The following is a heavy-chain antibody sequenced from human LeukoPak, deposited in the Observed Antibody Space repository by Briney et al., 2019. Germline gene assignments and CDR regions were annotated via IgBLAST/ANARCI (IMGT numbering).Heavy chain of an antibody. D-gene: IGHD5-12*01. J-gene: IGHJ6*02. CDR3: AGRMVARYYYYGMDV. CDR1: GFTFSDYY. Sequence: PGGSLRLSCAASGFTFSDYYMSWIRQAPGKGLEWVSYISSSGSTIYYADSVKGRFTISRDNAKNSLYLQMNSLRAEDTAVYYCAGRMVARYYYYGMDVWGQGTTVTVSS. V-gene: IGHV3-11*01. CDR2: ISSSGSTI.